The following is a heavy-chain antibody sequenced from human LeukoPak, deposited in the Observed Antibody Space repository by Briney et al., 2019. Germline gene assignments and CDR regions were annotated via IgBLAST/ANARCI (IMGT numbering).Heavy chain of an antibody. CDR2: IHYSGST. D-gene: IGHD6-19*01. V-gene: IGHV4-59*08. CDR1: GGTICSYY. J-gene: IGHJ4*02. CDR3: ARWYSSGWAFDY. Sequence: SETLSLTCTVSGGTICSYYCNCIPEPPGRGVECIGYIHYSGSTKYNPSLKSRVTISVDTSKNQFSLKLSSVTAADTAVYYCARWYSSGWAFDYWGQGTLVTVSS.